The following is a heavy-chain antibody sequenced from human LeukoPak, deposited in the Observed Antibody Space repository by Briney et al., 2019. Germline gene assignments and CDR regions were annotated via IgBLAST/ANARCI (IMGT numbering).Heavy chain of an antibody. J-gene: IGHJ4*02. Sequence: PGGSLRLSCAASGFTFDAYAMHWVRQAPGKGLEWVSGISWNSGSIGYADSVKGRFTISRDNAKNSLYLQMNSPRAEDMALYYCAKGTGGYSSGGYFDYWGQGTLVTVSS. V-gene: IGHV3-9*03. CDR2: ISWNSGSI. CDR1: GFTFDAYA. D-gene: IGHD6-19*01. CDR3: AKGTGGYSSGGYFDY.